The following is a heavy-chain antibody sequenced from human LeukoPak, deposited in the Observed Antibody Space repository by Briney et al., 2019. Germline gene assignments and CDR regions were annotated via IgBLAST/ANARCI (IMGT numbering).Heavy chain of an antibody. CDR3: ARHDYGATRDY. Sequence: PSETLSLTCTVSGDSISSYYWSWIRQPPGKGLGWIGYIHYSGSTNYNPSLKSRVTISVDTSKMQFSLKLSSVTAADTAAYYCARHDYGATRDYWGQGTLVTVSS. CDR1: GDSISSYY. J-gene: IGHJ4*02. V-gene: IGHV4-59*01. D-gene: IGHD4-17*01. CDR2: IHYSGST.